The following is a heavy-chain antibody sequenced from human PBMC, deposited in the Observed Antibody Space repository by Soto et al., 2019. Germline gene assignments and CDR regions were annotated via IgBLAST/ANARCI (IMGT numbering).Heavy chain of an antibody. Sequence: GGSLRLSCAASGFTFRTYNMNWVRQAPGKGLEWVSYISSSTGTIYYADSVKGRFTISRDNAKNSLYLQMNSLRAEDTAVYYCARVYGIAVAGTLDFWGQGTLVSVSS. CDR1: GFTFRTYN. CDR3: ARVYGIAVAGTLDF. D-gene: IGHD6-19*01. V-gene: IGHV3-48*01. CDR2: ISSSTGTI. J-gene: IGHJ4*02.